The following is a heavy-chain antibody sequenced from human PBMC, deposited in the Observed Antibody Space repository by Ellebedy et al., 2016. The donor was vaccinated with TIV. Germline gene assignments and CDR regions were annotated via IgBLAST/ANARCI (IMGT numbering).Heavy chain of an antibody. J-gene: IGHJ6*02. CDR2: LTSDGTST. Sequence: GGSLRLSCVASEFTLSDYWMHWVRQAPGKGPVWVSRLTSDGTSTSYADSVKGRFTISRDNAKNTLYLQMDSLRDDDTAVYFCARGGKYSASSYGLDVWGQGSTVIVSS. CDR1: EFTLSDYW. V-gene: IGHV3-74*01. CDR3: ARGGKYSASSYGLDV. D-gene: IGHD6-6*01.